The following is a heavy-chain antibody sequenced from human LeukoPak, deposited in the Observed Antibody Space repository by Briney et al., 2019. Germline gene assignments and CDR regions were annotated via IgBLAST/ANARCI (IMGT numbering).Heavy chain of an antibody. Sequence: GASVKVSCKASGDTFTRYHMHWGRQAPGEGRERRGWINTKSGGTNYAQKFQGRVTMTRDTSISTAYMEMRRLRDKDTGAYYCLRFQTDYWGQGTLVTVSS. J-gene: IGHJ4*02. CDR1: GDTFTRYH. CDR3: LRFQTDY. V-gene: IGHV1-2*02. CDR2: INTKSGGT.